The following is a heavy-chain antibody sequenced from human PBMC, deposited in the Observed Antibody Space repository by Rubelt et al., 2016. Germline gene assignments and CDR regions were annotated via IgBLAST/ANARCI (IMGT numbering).Heavy chain of an antibody. CDR3: ARDLEYCSGGSCYKPLNYYYYGMDV. D-gene: IGHD2-15*01. CDR1: GFTFSSYA. CDR2: ISYDGSNK. Sequence: VQLVESGGGVVQPGRSLRLSCAASGFTFSSYAMHWVRQAPGKGLEWVAVISYDGSNKYYADSVKGRFTISRDNSKNTLYLQMNSLRAEDTAVYYCARDLEYCSGGSCYKPLNYYYYGMDVWGQGTTVTVSS. J-gene: IGHJ6*02. V-gene: IGHV3-30*04.